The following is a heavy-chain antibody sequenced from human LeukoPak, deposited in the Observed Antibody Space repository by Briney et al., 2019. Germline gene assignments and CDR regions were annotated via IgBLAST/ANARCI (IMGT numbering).Heavy chain of an antibody. V-gene: IGHV3-20*04. D-gene: IGHD7-27*01. J-gene: IGHJ4*02. CDR2: VNWNGGTP. CDR3: ARVDAISHANWGFGGHSNNFDY. Sequence: PGGSLRLFCAASGFTFADYAMSWVRQAPGKGREWVSGVNWNGGTPVYADSVKGRFTISRENTKNSLYLQMHNLRAEDTALYYCARVDAISHANWGFGGHSNNFDYWGQGTLVAVSS. CDR1: GFTFADYA.